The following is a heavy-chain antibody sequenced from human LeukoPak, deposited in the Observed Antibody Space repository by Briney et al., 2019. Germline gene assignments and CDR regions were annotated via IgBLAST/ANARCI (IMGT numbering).Heavy chain of an antibody. D-gene: IGHD6-19*01. CDR1: GFIYSDYY. J-gene: IGHJ4*02. CDR2: ISSSNSYT. CDR3: ARVGYSSAWEADY. Sequence: PGRSLRLSCAAYGFIYSDYYMSWIGHAPEKGLKWASYISSSNSYTNYADSVRGRFTISRDNAKNSLYPQMNSLRAEDTAVYYCARVGYSSAWEADYWGQGTLVTVSS. V-gene: IGHV3-11*05.